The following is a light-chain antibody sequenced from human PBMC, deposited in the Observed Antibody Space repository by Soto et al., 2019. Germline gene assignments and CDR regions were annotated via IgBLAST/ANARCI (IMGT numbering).Light chain of an antibody. CDR2: AVS. J-gene: IGKJ2*01. CDR3: QQTYTTPYT. CDR1: QSITNY. Sequence: DIQMTQSPSSLSASVGDRVTITCRASQSITNYLNWYHQKPGRAPKLLIDAVSSFQRGVPSRVSRSESGTDFTLTISSLQPEDYATYYCQQTYTTPYTFGQGTKLEIK. V-gene: IGKV1-39*01.